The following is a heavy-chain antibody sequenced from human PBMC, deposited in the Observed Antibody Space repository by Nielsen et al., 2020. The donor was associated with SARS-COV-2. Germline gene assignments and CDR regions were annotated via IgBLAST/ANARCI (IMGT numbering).Heavy chain of an antibody. V-gene: IGHV3-20*03. CDR3: ARESVTGTDAFDI. J-gene: IGHJ3*02. CDR2: INWNGGST. D-gene: IGHD6-19*01. Sequence: WIRQPPGKGLEWVSGINWNGGSTGYADSVKGRFTISRDNAENSLSLQMNSLRAEDTAVYYCARESVTGTDAFDIWGQGTVVTVSS.